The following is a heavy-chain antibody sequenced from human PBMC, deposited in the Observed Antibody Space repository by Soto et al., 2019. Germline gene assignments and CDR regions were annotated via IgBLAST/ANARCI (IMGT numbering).Heavy chain of an antibody. CDR3: AGLCFGPYYYSSGMAV. V-gene: IGHV2-26*01. CDR2: IFSNDEK. Sequence: SGPTLVNPTETLTLTCTVSGFSLSNARMGVSWIRQPPGKALEWLAHIFSNDEKSYSTSLKSRLTISKDTSKSQVVLTMTNMALGDTATFYWAGLCFGPYYYSSGMAVWGQGTTVT. J-gene: IGHJ6*02. D-gene: IGHD3-10*01. CDR1: GFSLSNARMG.